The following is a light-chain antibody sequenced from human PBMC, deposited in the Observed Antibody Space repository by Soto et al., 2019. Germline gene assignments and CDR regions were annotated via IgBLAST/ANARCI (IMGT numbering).Light chain of an antibody. CDR1: SSDVGDYNS. Sequence: QSALTQPPSASGSPGQSVTISCTGTSSDVGDYNSVSWYQQHPGKAPKLVIYEVTKRPSGVPDRFSGSKSGNTASLTVSGLQAEDEADYYCSSYAGANNLVFGGGTKVTVL. CDR3: SSYAGANNLV. V-gene: IGLV2-8*01. J-gene: IGLJ2*01. CDR2: EVT.